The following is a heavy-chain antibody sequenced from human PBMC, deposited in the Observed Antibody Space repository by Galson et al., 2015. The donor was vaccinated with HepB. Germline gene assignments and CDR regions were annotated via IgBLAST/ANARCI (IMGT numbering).Heavy chain of an antibody. CDR3: ARDRRGSGWSSFDY. D-gene: IGHD6-19*01. CDR1: GFTFSNYA. Sequence: SLRLSCAASGFTFSNYAMHWVRQAPGKGLEWMALISFDGSNKYYADSVKGRFTISRDSSKNTVYLQMNSLRAEDTAVYYCARDRRGSGWSSFDYWGQGTLVTVSS. CDR2: ISFDGSNK. V-gene: IGHV3-30-3*01. J-gene: IGHJ4*02.